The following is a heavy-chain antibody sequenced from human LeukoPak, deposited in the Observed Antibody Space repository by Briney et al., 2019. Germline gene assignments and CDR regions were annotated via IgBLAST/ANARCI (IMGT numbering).Heavy chain of an antibody. D-gene: IGHD3-9*01. CDR1: VFTFSRYS. CDR2: ISSSSSYI. Sequence: PGGSLRLSCAASVFTFSRYSMNWVRQAPGKGLEWVSSISSSSSYIYYADSVKGRFTISRDNAKNSLYLQMNSLRAEDTAVYYCARDPTYFDWLPVYWGQGTLVTVSS. J-gene: IGHJ4*02. V-gene: IGHV3-21*01. CDR3: ARDPTYFDWLPVY.